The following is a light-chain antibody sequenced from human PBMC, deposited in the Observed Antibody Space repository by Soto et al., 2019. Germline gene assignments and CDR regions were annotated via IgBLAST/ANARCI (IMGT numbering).Light chain of an antibody. CDR2: DAS. Sequence: DIQMTQSPSSLSASVGDRVTITCRASQGVSAYLLWYQQRQGRAPKLLIYDASNLHIGVPSRLSGSGSGTEFTLTINSLQPDDFATYFCQQYNSSPWTFGQGTKVEIK. CDR1: QGVSAY. J-gene: IGKJ1*01. V-gene: IGKV1-9*01. CDR3: QQYNSSPWT.